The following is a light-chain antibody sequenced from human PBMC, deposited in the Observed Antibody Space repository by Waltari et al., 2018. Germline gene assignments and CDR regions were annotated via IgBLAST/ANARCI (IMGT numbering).Light chain of an antibody. CDR1: SLRTYY. V-gene: IGLV3-19*01. CDR2: DKD. Sequence: TQDPAVSVALGQTVSLTCQGDSLRTYYASWYPQRPGQAPVLVMYDKDSRPSGVPDRFSASSSDNTASLTITGAQAEDEAYYYCHSRDASGVGGAFGGGTKLTVL. J-gene: IGLJ2*01. CDR3: HSRDASGVGGA.